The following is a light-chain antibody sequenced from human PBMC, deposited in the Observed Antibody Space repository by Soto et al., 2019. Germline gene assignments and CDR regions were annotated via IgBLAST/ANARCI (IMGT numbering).Light chain of an antibody. CDR3: QQYYSTPLT. V-gene: IGKV4-1*01. CDR2: WAS. Sequence: DIVMTQSPDSLAVSLGERATINCKSSQSVLYSSNNKHYLAWYQQKPGQPPKLLIYWASTRESGVPDRFSGSGSGIDFTLTISSLQAEDVAVYYCQQYYSTPLTSGGGTKVEIK. J-gene: IGKJ4*01. CDR1: QSVLYSSNNKHY.